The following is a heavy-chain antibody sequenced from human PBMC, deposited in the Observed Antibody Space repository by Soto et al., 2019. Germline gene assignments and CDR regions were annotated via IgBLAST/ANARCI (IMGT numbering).Heavy chain of an antibody. J-gene: IGHJ4*02. Sequence: PSETLSLTCAVYGGSFSGYYWSWIRQPPGKGLEWIGEINHSGSTNYNPSLKSRVTISVDTSKNQFSLKLSSVTAADTAVYYCASSQLYRDGYKPIDYWGQGTLVTVSS. CDR3: ASSQLYRDGYKPIDY. D-gene: IGHD5-18*01. CDR1: GGSFSGYY. CDR2: INHSGST. V-gene: IGHV4-34*01.